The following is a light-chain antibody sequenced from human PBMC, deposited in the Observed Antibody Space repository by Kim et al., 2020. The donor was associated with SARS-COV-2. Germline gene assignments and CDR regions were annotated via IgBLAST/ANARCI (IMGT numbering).Light chain of an antibody. Sequence: EIVFTQSPGTLSLSPGERATLSCRASQSVRNNYLAWYQQKPGQAPRLLISGASSRATGIPDRFSGSGSGTDFTLTISRLEPEDFAVYYCQQYRSSPPMYTFGQGTKLEI. CDR1: QSVRNNY. V-gene: IGKV3-20*01. CDR2: GAS. CDR3: QQYRSSPPMYT. J-gene: IGKJ2*01.